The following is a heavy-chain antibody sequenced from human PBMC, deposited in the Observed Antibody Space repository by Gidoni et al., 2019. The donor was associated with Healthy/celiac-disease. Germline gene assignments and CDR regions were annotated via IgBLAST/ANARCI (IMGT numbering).Heavy chain of an antibody. V-gene: IGHV3-53*01. CDR3: AKLWFGARTSAETPLDY. CDR1: GFTVSSNY. J-gene: IGHJ4*02. CDR2: IYSGGST. D-gene: IGHD3-10*01. Sequence: EVQLVESGGALIQLGGSLRLSCAASGFTVSSNYMSWVRQAPGKGLEWVSLIYSGGSTYYADSVKGRFTISRDNSKNTLYLQMNSLRAEDTAVYYCAKLWFGARTSAETPLDYWGQGTLVTVSS.